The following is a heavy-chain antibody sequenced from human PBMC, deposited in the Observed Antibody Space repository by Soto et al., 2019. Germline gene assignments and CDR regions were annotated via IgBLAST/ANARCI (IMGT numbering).Heavy chain of an antibody. Sequence: EVQLLESGGGVVQPGGSLRLSCAASGFTFSTYAMIWVRQAPGKGLEWVSVITGSGGSTYYADSVKGRFTISRDTSKNTRFLQMNSLRAEDTAVYYCAKDRYGDYGGIDYWGQGTMVTVSS. CDR3: AKDRYGDYGGIDY. V-gene: IGHV3-23*01. D-gene: IGHD4-17*01. CDR2: ITGSGGST. CDR1: GFTFSTYA. J-gene: IGHJ4*02.